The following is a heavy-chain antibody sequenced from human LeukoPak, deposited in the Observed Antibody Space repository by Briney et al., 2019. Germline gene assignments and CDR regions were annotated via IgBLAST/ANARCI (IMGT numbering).Heavy chain of an antibody. J-gene: IGHJ4*02. V-gene: IGHV3-66*04. CDR1: EFTVSSNY. Sequence: PGGSLRLSCAASEFTVSSNYMSWVRQAPGKGLEWVSVIYSGGSTYYADSVKGRFTISRDNSKNTLYLQMNSLRAEDTAVYYCAGLPAYYYDTSGFYFDCWGQGTLVTVSS. CDR2: IYSGGST. CDR3: AGLPAYYYDTSGFYFDC. D-gene: IGHD3-22*01.